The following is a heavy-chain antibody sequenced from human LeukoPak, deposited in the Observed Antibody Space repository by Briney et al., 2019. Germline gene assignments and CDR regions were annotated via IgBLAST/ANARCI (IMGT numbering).Heavy chain of an antibody. CDR1: GYTITGYY. J-gene: IGHJ4*02. Sequence: ASVKVSCKASGYTITGYYIHWVRQAPGQGLEWMGWINPNSGNTDYAQNLRGRLIMTTDTSTSTAYMELRSLRSDDTAVYYCARDSVDGSGTYYNDSPDYWGQGTLVTVSS. CDR2: INPNSGNT. V-gene: IGHV1-18*04. D-gene: IGHD3-10*01. CDR3: ARDSVDGSGTYYNDSPDY.